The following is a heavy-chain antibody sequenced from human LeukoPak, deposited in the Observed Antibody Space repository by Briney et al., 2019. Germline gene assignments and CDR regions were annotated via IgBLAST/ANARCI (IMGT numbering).Heavy chain of an antibody. D-gene: IGHD6-19*01. V-gene: IGHV2-5*02. CDR3: AHSEGWYLDY. CDR1: GYSLSTSGVG. J-gene: IGHJ4*02. Sequence: SGPTLVNPTQTLTLTCTFSGYSLSTSGVGVGWIRQPPGKALEWLALIYWDDDKYYSPSLKSRLTITKDTSKNQVVLIMTNMGPVDTASYYCAHSEGWYLDYWGQGTLVTVSS. CDR2: IYWDDDK.